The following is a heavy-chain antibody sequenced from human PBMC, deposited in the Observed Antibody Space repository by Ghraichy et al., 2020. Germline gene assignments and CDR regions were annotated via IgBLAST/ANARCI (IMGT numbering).Heavy chain of an antibody. CDR1: GGSISSYY. D-gene: IGHD4-17*01. J-gene: IGHJ5*02. CDR2: IYYSGST. CDR3: AREYFGRYGDYRGSSWFDP. V-gene: IGHV4-59*01. Sequence: SETLSLTCTVSGGSISSYYWSWIRQPPGKGLEWIGYIYYSGSTNYNPSLKSRVTISVDTSKNQFSLKLSSVTAADTAVYYCAREYFGRYGDYRGSSWFDPWGQGTLVTVSS.